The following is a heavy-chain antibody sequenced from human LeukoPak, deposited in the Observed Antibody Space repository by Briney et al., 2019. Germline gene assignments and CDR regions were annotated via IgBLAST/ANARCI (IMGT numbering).Heavy chain of an antibody. CDR1: GGSIRSLGYS. CDR3: ARSVSAYAGRGWFDP. D-gene: IGHD5-12*01. J-gene: IGHJ5*02. V-gene: IGHV4-39*07. CDR2: MYYTGTT. Sequence: SETLSLTCSVSGGSIRSLGYSWGWIRQPPGKGLEWIASMYYTGTTYYNPSLKSRVTMSVDTSKNQFSLNLPSVTAADTAVFYCARSVSAYAGRGWFDPWGQGTLVTVYS.